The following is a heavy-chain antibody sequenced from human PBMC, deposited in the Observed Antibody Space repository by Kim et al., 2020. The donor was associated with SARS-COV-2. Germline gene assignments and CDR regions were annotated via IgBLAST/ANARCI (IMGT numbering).Heavy chain of an antibody. CDR3: ARDPEQLWLLPRDDY. V-gene: IGHV3-21*01. J-gene: IGHJ4*02. D-gene: IGHD5-18*01. CDR2: ISSSSSYI. Sequence: GGSLRLSCAASGFTFSSYSMNWVRQAPGKGLEWVSSISSSSSYIYYADSVKGRFTISRDNAKNSLYLQMNSLRAEDTAVYYCARDPEQLWLLPRDDYWGQGTLVTVSS. CDR1: GFTFSSYS.